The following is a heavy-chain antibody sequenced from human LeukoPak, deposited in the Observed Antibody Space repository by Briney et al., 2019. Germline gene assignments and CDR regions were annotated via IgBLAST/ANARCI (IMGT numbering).Heavy chain of an antibody. J-gene: IGHJ4*02. D-gene: IGHD3-9*01. V-gene: IGHV3-23*01. CDR1: GFTFSSYA. CDR2: FSGSGGST. Sequence: GGSLRLSCAASGFTFSSYAMSWVRQAPGKGLKWVSAFSGSGGSTYYADSVKGRFTISRDNSKNTLYLQMNSLRAEDTAVYYCAKDEFWGDYDILTGYYKPDYWGQGTLVTVSS. CDR3: AKDEFWGDYDILTGYYKPDY.